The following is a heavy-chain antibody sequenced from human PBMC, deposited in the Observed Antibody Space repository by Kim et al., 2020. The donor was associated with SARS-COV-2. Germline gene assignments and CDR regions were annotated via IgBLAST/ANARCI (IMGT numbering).Heavy chain of an antibody. CDR2: IYYSGCT. V-gene: IGHV4-59*01. Sequence: SETLSLTCTVSGGSISSYYWSWIRQPPGKGLEWIGYIYYSGCTNYNPSLKSRVTISVDTSKNHFSLKLSSVTAADTAVYYCARGRSITIFGVITAHSYMDVWGKGTTVTVSS. D-gene: IGHD3-3*01. J-gene: IGHJ6*03. CDR1: GGSISSYY. CDR3: ARGRSITIFGVITAHSYMDV.